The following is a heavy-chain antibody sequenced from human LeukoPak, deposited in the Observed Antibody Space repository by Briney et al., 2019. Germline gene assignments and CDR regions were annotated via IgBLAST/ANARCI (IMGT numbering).Heavy chain of an antibody. J-gene: IGHJ4*02. CDR1: GFTFSDYY. CDR3: ARGEYPPYFDY. CDR2: ISSNGSTI. Sequence: GGSLRLSCAASGFTFSDYYMRWIRQAPGKGLEWVSYISSNGSTIYYADSVKGRFTISRDNAKNSLYLQMNSLRAEDTAVYYCARGEYPPYFDYWGQGTLVTVSS. D-gene: IGHD2-2*01. V-gene: IGHV3-11*01.